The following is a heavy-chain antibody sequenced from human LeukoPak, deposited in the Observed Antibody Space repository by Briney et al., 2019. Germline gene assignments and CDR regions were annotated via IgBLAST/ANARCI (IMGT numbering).Heavy chain of an antibody. D-gene: IGHD5-18*01. CDR2: ISGSGGST. V-gene: IGHV3-23*01. CDR3: AKDRVDTAMVTYFDY. J-gene: IGHJ4*02. Sequence: PGGSLRLSCAASGFTFSNYAMSWVRQAPGKGLEWVSAISGSGGSTYYADSVKGRFTISRDNSKNTLYLQMNSLRAEDTAVYYCAKDRVDTAMVTYFDYWGQGTLVTVSS. CDR1: GFTFSNYA.